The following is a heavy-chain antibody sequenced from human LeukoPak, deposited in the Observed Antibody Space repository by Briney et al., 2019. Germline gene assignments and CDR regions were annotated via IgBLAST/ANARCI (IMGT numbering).Heavy chain of an antibody. J-gene: IGHJ4*02. CDR2: ISGSGGST. D-gene: IGHD3-10*01. CDR3: AEVDGSGSYRYY. V-gene: IGHV3-23*01. Sequence: GGSLRLSCAASGFTFSSYGMSWVRQAPGKGLEWVSAISGSGGSTYYADSVKGRFTISRDNSKNTLYLQMNSLRAEDTAVYYCAEVDGSGSYRYYWGQGTLVTVSS. CDR1: GFTFSSYG.